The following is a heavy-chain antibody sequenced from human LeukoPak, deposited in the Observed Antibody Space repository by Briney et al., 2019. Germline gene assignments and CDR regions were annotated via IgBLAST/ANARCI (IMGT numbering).Heavy chain of an antibody. V-gene: IGHV3-48*01. CDR2: ISGRSGTI. D-gene: IGHD6-19*01. J-gene: IGHJ4*02. CDR1: GFTFSSYS. Sequence: GGSLRLSCAASGFTFSSYSVNWVRQAPGKGLEWVSYISGRSGTIYYADSVKGRFTISRDNAKNSLYLQMNSLRAEDTAVYYCARGIIAVAAASDFWGQGTLVTVSS. CDR3: ARGIIAVAAASDF.